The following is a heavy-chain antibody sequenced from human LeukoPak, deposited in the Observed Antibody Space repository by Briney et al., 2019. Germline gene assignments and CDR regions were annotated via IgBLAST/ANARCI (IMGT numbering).Heavy chain of an antibody. CDR2: INHSGST. CDR3: ARLVAEGYSSSWHFDY. J-gene: IGHJ4*02. Sequence: SETLSLTCAVYGGSFSGYYWSWIRQPPGKGLEWIGEINHSGSTNYNPSLKSRVTISVDTSKNQFSLRLSSVTAADTAVYYCARLVAEGYSSSWHFDYWGQGTLVTVSS. V-gene: IGHV4-34*01. D-gene: IGHD6-13*01. CDR1: GGSFSGYY.